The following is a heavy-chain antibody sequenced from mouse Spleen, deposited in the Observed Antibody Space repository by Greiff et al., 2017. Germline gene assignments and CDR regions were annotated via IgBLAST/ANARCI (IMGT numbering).Heavy chain of an antibody. D-gene: IGHD2-4*01. CDR1: GYTFTSYT. J-gene: IGHJ4*01. CDR3: ARSGDYLYYARDY. Sequence: QVQLQQSGAELARPGASVKMSCKASGYTFTSYTMHWVKQRPGQGLEWIGYINPSRGYTKYNQKFKDKATLTADKSSSTAYMQLSSLTSEDSAVYYCARSGDYLYYARDYWGQGTSVTVSS. V-gene: IGHV1-4*01. CDR2: INPSRGYT.